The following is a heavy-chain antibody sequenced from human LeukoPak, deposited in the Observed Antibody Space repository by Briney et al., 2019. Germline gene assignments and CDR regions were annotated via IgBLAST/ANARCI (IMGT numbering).Heavy chain of an antibody. Sequence: PSETLSLTCTVSGGSISSSSYYWGWIRQPPGKGLEWIGSIYYSGSTYYNPSLKSRVTISVDTSKNQFSLKLSSVTAADTAVYYCARVRLTYDYVWGSYRRRKYYFDYWGQGTLVTVSS. CDR1: GGSISSSSYY. CDR2: IYYSGST. CDR3: ARVRLTYDYVWGSYRRRKYYFDY. V-gene: IGHV4-39*01. D-gene: IGHD3-16*02. J-gene: IGHJ4*02.